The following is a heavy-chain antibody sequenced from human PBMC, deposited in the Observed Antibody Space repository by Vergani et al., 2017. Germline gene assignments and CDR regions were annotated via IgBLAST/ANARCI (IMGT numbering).Heavy chain of an antibody. Sequence: QVQVVQSGAEVKKSGASVKVSCKTSGYTFSNYYMHWVRQAPGQGLEWMGIINPSGGHTNYAQKFQGRVTVSVDTSMNQVSLKLNSVTAADTAVYYCVRTVALWFGETKDGGWFDPWGQGTLVTVTS. CDR3: VRTVALWFGETKDGGWFDP. V-gene: IGHV1-46*01. CDR1: GYTFSNYY. J-gene: IGHJ5*02. D-gene: IGHD3-10*01. CDR2: INPSGGHT.